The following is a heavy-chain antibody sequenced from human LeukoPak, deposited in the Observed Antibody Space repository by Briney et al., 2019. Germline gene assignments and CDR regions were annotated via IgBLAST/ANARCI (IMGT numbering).Heavy chain of an antibody. Sequence: SETLSLTCAVYGGSFSGYYWSWIRQPPGKGLEWIGEINHSGSTNYNPSLKSRVTISVDTSKNQFSLKLSSVTAADTAVYYCARSPPHVTIFGVVTPFFDYWGQGTLVTVSS. J-gene: IGHJ4*02. V-gene: IGHV4-34*01. D-gene: IGHD3-3*01. CDR3: ARSPPHVTIFGVVTPFFDY. CDR2: INHSGST. CDR1: GGSFSGYY.